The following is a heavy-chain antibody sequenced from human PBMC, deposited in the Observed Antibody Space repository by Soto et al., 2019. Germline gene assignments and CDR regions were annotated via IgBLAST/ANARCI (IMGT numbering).Heavy chain of an antibody. J-gene: IGHJ4*02. CDR1: GYTFISYY. Sequence: QVQLVQSGAEVKKPGASVKVSCKASGYTFISYYIHWVRQAPGQGLEWMGVINPSDGSTSYAQKFQGRVTMTRDTSTSTVYMELSSLRSDDTAVYFCARLATVTPPYYFDFWGQGTLVTVSS. D-gene: IGHD4-17*01. V-gene: IGHV1-46*01. CDR2: INPSDGST. CDR3: ARLATVTPPYYFDF.